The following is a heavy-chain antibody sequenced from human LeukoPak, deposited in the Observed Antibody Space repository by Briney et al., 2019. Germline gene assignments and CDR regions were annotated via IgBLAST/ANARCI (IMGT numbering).Heavy chain of an antibody. J-gene: IGHJ4*02. CDR1: GGSISSYY. Sequence: SETLSLTCTVSGGSISSYYWSWIRQPPGKGLEWIGYIDYSRSANYNPSLKSRVTISVDTSKSQFSLRLSSVTAADTALYYCARAGGGYSYDYWGQGTLVTVSS. CDR2: IDYSRSA. V-gene: IGHV4-59*01. D-gene: IGHD5-18*01. CDR3: ARAGGGYSYDY.